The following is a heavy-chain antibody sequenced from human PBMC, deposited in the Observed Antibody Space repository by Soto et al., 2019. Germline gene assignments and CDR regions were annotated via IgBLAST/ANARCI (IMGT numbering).Heavy chain of an antibody. Sequence: PGGSLRLSCAASGFTFSSYAMSWVRQAPGKGLEWVSAISGSGGSTYYADSVKGRFTISRDNSKNTLYLQMNSLRAEDTAVYYCFSRGPLSSIAARLDYWGQGTLVTVSS. CDR1: GFTFSSYA. D-gene: IGHD6-6*01. CDR3: FSRGPLSSIAARLDY. V-gene: IGHV3-23*01. CDR2: ISGSGGST. J-gene: IGHJ4*02.